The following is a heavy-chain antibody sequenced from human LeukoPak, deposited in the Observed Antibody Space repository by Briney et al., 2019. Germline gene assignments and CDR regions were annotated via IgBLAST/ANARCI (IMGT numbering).Heavy chain of an antibody. CDR1: GYTFTSYG. CDR3: ARSGYDFWSGYYYFDY. J-gene: IGHJ4*02. D-gene: IGHD3-3*01. V-gene: IGHV1-18*01. CDR2: ISAYNGNT. Sequence: GASVKVSCKASGYTFTSYGISWVRQDPGQGLEWMGWISAYNGNTNYAQKLQGRVTMTTDTSTSTAYMELRSLRSDDTAVYYCARSGYDFWSGYYYFDYWGQGTLVTVSS.